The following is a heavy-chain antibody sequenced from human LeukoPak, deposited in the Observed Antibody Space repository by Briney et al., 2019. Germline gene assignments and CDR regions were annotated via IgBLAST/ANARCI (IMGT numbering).Heavy chain of an antibody. V-gene: IGHV1-46*01. CDR2: ISAYNGNT. Sequence: GASVKVSCKASGYTFTSYYMHWVRQAPGQGLEWMGWISAYNGNTNYAQKLQGRVTMTRDTSTSTVYMELSSLRSEDTAVYYCARGNLYSSGWYGGYFDYWGQGTLVTVSS. CDR1: GYTFTSYY. D-gene: IGHD6-19*01. J-gene: IGHJ4*02. CDR3: ARGNLYSSGWYGGYFDY.